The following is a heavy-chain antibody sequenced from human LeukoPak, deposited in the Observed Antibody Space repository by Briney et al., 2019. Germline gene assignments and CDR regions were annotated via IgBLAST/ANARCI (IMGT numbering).Heavy chain of an antibody. D-gene: IGHD3-10*01. Sequence: SSVNVSCKGSGGTFICYAFSWVRQAPGQGLDWMGGIIPIFGTANYAQKVQGRVTITADESTSTAYMELSSLRSEDTAVYYYARDTRGGYYYYYGMDVWGQGTTVTVSS. CDR3: ARDTRGGYYYYYGMDV. J-gene: IGHJ6*02. CDR1: GGTFICYA. V-gene: IGHV1-69*01. CDR2: IIPIFGTA.